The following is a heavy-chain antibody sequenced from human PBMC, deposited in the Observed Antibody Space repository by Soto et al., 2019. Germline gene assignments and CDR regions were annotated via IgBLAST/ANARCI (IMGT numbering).Heavy chain of an antibody. V-gene: IGHV4-61*01. Sequence: PSETLSLTCAVSGDSISSGYHWAWIRQPPGKGLEWIGYIYYSGSTNYNPSLKSRVTISVDTSKNQFSLKLSSVTAADTAVYYCARVPTDIDYYDSSGYFDYCGQGTLVTVSS. J-gene: IGHJ4*02. D-gene: IGHD3-22*01. CDR1: GDSISSGYH. CDR2: IYYSGST. CDR3: ARVPTDIDYYDSSGYFDY.